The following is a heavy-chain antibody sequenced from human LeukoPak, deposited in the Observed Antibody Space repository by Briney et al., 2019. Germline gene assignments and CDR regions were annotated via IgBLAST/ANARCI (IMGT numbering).Heavy chain of an antibody. CDR3: ARDLTRITMVRGVIAWFDP. CDR1: GYSISSGYY. CDR2: IYHSGST. V-gene: IGHV4-38-2*02. D-gene: IGHD3-10*01. Sequence: ASETLSLTCTVSGYSISSGYYWGWIRQPPGKGLEWIGSIYHSGSTYYNPSLKSRVTISVDTSKNQFSLKLSSVTAADTAVYYCARDLTRITMVRGVIAWFDPWGQGTLVTVSS. J-gene: IGHJ5*02.